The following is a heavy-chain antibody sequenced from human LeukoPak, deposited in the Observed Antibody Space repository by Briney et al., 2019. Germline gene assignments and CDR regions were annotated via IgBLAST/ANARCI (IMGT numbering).Heavy chain of an antibody. V-gene: IGHV1-2*02. CDR3: ARFPLYYYDSSGYYDAFDI. D-gene: IGHD3-22*01. Sequence: GASVKVSCKASGYTFTGYYMHWVRQAPGQGLEWMGWINPNSGGTNYAQKFQGRVTTTRDTSISTAYMELSRLRSDNTAVYYCARFPLYYYDSSGYYDAFDIWGQGTMVTVSS. CDR1: GYTFTGYY. J-gene: IGHJ3*02. CDR2: INPNSGGT.